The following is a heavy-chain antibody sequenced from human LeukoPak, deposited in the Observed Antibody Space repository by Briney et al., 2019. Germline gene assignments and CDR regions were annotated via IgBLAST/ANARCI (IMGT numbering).Heavy chain of an antibody. V-gene: IGHV3-23*01. CDR2: ISGSVGST. CDR3: AKDSCSSTSCRGYFDY. J-gene: IGHJ4*02. Sequence: GGSLRLSCAASGFTFSSYAVSWVRQAPGKGLEWVSAISGSVGSTYYAHSVKGRFTISRDNSKNTLYLQMNSLRAEDTAVYYCAKDSCSSTSCRGYFDYWGQGTLVTVSS. D-gene: IGHD2-2*01. CDR1: GFTFSSYA.